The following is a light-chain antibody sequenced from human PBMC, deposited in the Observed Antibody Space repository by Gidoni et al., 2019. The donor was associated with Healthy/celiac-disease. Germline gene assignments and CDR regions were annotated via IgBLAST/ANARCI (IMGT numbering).Light chain of an antibody. CDR2: GAS. CDR3: QQYNNWPPNT. CDR1: QSVSSK. J-gene: IGKJ2*01. Sequence: EIVMTQSPATLSVSPGESATLSCRASQSVSSKLAWYQQQPGQAPRLLIYGASTRATGIPARFSGSGSGTEFTLTISSLQSEDFAVYYCQQYNNWPPNTFGQGTKLEIK. V-gene: IGKV3-15*01.